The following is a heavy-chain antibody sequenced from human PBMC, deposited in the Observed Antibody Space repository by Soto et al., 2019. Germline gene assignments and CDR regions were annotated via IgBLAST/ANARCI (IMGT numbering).Heavy chain of an antibody. D-gene: IGHD6-13*01. CDR3: ARRGGSSSWYDYYYGMDV. J-gene: IGHJ6*02. V-gene: IGHV5-51*01. CDR2: IYPGDSDT. Sequence: RGESLKISCQGSGYSFTSYWIGWVRQMPGKGLEWMGIIYPGDSDTRYSPSFQGQVTISADKSISTAYLQWSSLKASDTAMYYCARRGGSSSWYDYYYGMDVCGQGTTFTLAS. CDR1: GYSFTSYW.